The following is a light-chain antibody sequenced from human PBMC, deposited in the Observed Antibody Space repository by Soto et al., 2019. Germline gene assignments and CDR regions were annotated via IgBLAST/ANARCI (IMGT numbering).Light chain of an antibody. J-gene: IGKJ3*01. V-gene: IGKV1-12*01. CDR3: LQGNSFPLT. CDR2: AES. Sequence: DIQMTQSPSSVSASVGDRVTITCRASQGISSWLAWYQQKPGKAPKLLIYAESSLQSGVPSRFSGSGSRTDFTLPLSSLQPEDFAHYHCLQGNSFPLTFGPGTKVDIK. CDR1: QGISSW.